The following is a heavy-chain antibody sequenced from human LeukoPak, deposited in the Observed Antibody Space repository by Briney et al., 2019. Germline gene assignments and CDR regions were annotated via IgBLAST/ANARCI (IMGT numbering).Heavy chain of an antibody. CDR3: RVSYCSSTSCYTELDY. Sequence: QPGRSLRLSCAASGFTFSSYAMHWVRQAPGKGLEWVAVISYDGSNKYYADSVKGRFTISRDNSQNTLYLQMNSLRAEDTAVYYCRVSYCSSTSCYTELDYWGQGTLVTVSS. D-gene: IGHD2-2*02. CDR1: GFTFSSYA. V-gene: IGHV3-30-3*01. J-gene: IGHJ4*02. CDR2: ISYDGSNK.